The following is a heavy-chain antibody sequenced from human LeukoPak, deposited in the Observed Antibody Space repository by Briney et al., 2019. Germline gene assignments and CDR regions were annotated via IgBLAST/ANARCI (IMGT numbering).Heavy chain of an antibody. CDR2: ISGSGGST. D-gene: IGHD3-3*01. J-gene: IGHJ1*01. V-gene: IGHV3-23*01. CDR1: GFTFSSYA. Sequence: PGGSLRLFCAASGFTFSSYAMTWVRQAPGKGLEGVSAISGSGGSTYCADSVKGRFTISRDNSKHTLYRQMKSLRGEDTAVYYCATGFRVPARWGEGPLVSVSS. CDR3: ATGFRVPAR.